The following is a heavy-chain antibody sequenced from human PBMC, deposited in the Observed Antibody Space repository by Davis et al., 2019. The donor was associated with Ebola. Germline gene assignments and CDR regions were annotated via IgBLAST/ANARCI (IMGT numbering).Heavy chain of an antibody. CDR3: ARWKFPGGYGMDV. V-gene: IGHV1-3*01. CDR1: GYTFTSYA. J-gene: IGHJ6*02. CDR2: INAGNGNT. D-gene: IGHD4-23*01. Sequence: ASVKVSCKASGYTFTSYAMHWVRQAPGQRLEWMGWINAGNGNTKYSQKFQGRVTMTRDTSTSTVYMELSSLISEDTAVYYCARWKFPGGYGMDVWGQGTTVTVSS.